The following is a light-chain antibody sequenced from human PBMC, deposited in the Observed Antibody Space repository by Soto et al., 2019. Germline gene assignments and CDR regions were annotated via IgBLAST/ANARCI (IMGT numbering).Light chain of an antibody. J-gene: IGKJ2*01. CDR2: GAS. CDR1: HDIHIY. Sequence: AIRMTQSPPSMSASTGDGVNITCRASHDIHIYLAWYQQKPGGAPKVLISGASTLQSGVPSRFSGSGSGTEFALTIRSLQAEDFATYYCQQYYSYPYTFGQGTKLEIK. CDR3: QQYYSYPYT. V-gene: IGKV1-8*01.